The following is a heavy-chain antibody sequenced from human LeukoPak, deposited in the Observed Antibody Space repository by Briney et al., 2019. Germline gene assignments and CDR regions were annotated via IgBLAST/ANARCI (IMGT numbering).Heavy chain of an antibody. CDR2: INHSGST. D-gene: IGHD2-15*01. CDR3: ARGRKVVAAWDAFDI. CDR1: GGSFSAYY. J-gene: IGHJ3*02. Sequence: SETLSLTCAVYGGSFSAYYWSWIRQPPGKGLEWIGEINHSGSTNYNPSLKSRVTISVDTSKNQFSLKLSSVTAADTAVYYCARGRKVVAAWDAFDIWGQGTMVTVSS. V-gene: IGHV4-34*01.